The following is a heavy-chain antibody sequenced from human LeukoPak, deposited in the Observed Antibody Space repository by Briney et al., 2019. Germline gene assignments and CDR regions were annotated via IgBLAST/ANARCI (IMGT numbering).Heavy chain of an antibody. V-gene: IGHV3-21*01. J-gene: IGHJ4*02. Sequence: KTGGSLRLSCVASGFTFSSYSMNWVRQAPGKGLEWVSSFSRSSSYIYYADSVKGRFTISRDNAKNSLYLQMNSLRAEDTAVYYCARDPGYCSGGGCHQNYFDYWGQGTLVTVSS. CDR2: FSRSSSYI. CDR1: GFTFSSYS. CDR3: ARDPGYCSGGGCHQNYFDY. D-gene: IGHD2-15*01.